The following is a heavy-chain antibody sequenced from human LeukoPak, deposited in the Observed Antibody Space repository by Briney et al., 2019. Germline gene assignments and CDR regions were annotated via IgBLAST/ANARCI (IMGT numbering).Heavy chain of an antibody. D-gene: IGHD3-10*01. CDR1: GFTVSSNY. CDR3: AKALTYYYGSGSYWLDY. Sequence: GGSLRLSCAASGFTVSSNYMSWVRQAPGKGLEWVSVIYSGGSTYYADSVKGRFTISRDNSKNTLYLQMNSLRAEDTAVYYCAKALTYYYGSGSYWLDYWGQGTLVTVSS. V-gene: IGHV3-53*01. CDR2: IYSGGST. J-gene: IGHJ4*02.